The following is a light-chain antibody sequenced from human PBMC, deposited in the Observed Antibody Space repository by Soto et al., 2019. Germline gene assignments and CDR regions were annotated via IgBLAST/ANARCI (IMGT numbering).Light chain of an antibody. V-gene: IGKV3-15*01. J-gene: IGKJ1*01. CDR1: QSVSRN. CDR2: GAS. Sequence: EIVMTQSPATLSVSPGERATLSCRASQSVSRNLGWYQQKPGQAPRLLIYGASTRATGIPARFSGSGSGTEFTLTISILQSEDFAVYYCQQYNNWPRTFGQGTKVDIK. CDR3: QQYNNWPRT.